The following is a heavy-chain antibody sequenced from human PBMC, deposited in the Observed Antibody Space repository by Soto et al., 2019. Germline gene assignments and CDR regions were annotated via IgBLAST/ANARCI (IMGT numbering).Heavy chain of an antibody. D-gene: IGHD6-13*01. CDR3: ARYSSSWYGSDVFDI. CDR1: GYSFTSYW. J-gene: IGHJ3*02. Sequence: PGESLKISCKGSGYSFTSYWISWVRQMPGKGLEWMGRIDPSDSYTNYSPSFQGHVTISADKSISTAYLQWSSLKASDTAMYYCARYSSSWYGSDVFDIWGQGTRVTVSS. CDR2: IDPSDSYT. V-gene: IGHV5-10-1*01.